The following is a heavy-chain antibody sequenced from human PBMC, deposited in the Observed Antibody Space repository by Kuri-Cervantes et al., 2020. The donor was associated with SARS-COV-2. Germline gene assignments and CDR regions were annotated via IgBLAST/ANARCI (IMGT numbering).Heavy chain of an antibody. CDR2: INPNSGGT. CDR3: ARGNYYEPPSY. D-gene: IGHD4-11*01. J-gene: IGHJ4*02. V-gene: IGHV1-2*02. Sequence: ASVKVSCKVSGYTFTDYYMHWVQQAPGKGLEWMGWINPNSGGTNYAQKFQGRVTMTRDTSISTAYMELSRLRSDDTAVYYCARGNYYEPPSYWGQGTLVTVSS. CDR1: GYTFTDYY.